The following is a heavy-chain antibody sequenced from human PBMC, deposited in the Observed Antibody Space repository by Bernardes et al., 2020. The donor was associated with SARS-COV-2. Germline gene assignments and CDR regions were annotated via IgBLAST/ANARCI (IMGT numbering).Heavy chain of an antibody. CDR3: AKAPENKDHLLRRETPPLNYCES. D-gene: IGHD4-17*01. CDR1: GLTFSNYD. Sequence: GGSLRLSCIVSGLTFSNYDMSWVRQAPGKGLEWVSGISGSGRITSYADSVKGRFSIYRDNPVNTMYLQMKSLTAEDTAVYYCAKAPENKDHLLRRETPPLNYCESWGRGTLVTVTS. J-gene: IGHJ4*02. CDR2: ISGSGRIT. V-gene: IGHV3-23*01.